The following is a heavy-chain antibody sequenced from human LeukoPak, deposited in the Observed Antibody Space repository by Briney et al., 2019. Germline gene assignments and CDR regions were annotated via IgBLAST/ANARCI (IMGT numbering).Heavy chain of an antibody. CDR1: GFSFSNYA. J-gene: IGHJ4*02. D-gene: IGHD3-22*01. CDR2: ISSNGGSA. CDR3: ARGSGYQDY. Sequence: GGSLRLSCAASGFSFSNYAMHWVRQAPGKGLEYISAISSNGGSAYYANSVKRRFTVSRDNSKNTLYLQMGCLRAEDMAVYYCARGSGYQDYWGQGTLVTVSS. V-gene: IGHV3-64*01.